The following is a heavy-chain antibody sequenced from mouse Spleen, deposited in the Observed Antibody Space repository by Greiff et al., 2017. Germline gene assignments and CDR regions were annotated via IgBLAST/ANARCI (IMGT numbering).Heavy chain of an antibody. V-gene: IGHV1-15*01. J-gene: IGHJ3*01. CDR3: TRYYYRYDEGAWFAY. D-gene: IGHD2-14*01. CDR1: GYTFTDYE. Sequence: QVQLKESGAELVRPGASVTLSCKASGYTFTDYEMHWVKQTPVHGLEWIGAIDPETGGTAYNQKFKGKAILTADKSSSTAYMELRSLTSEDSAVYYCTRYYYRYDEGAWFAYWGQGTLVTVSA. CDR2: IDPETGGT.